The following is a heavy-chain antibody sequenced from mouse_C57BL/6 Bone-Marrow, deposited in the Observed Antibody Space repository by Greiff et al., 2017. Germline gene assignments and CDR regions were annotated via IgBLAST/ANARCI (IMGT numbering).Heavy chain of an antibody. V-gene: IGHV1-64*01. CDR2: IHPNSGST. CDR1: GYTFTSYW. D-gene: IGHD1-1*01. Sequence: QVQLQQPGAELVKPGASVKLSCKASGYTFTSYWMHWVTQRPGQGLEWIGMIHPNSGSTNYNEKFKSKAALTVDKSSGTAYMQLSSLTSEDSAVYSCVMYYYGSFDVWGTGTTVTVSS. CDR3: VMYYYGSFDV. J-gene: IGHJ1*03.